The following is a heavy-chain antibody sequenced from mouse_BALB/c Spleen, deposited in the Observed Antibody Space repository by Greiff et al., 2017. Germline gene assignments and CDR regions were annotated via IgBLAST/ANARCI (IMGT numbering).Heavy chain of an antibody. V-gene: IGHV1-14*01. D-gene: IGHD3-2*01. CDR3: ARKDKEDAMDY. CDR2: INPYNDGT. Sequence: VQLKQSGPELVKPGASVKMSCKASGYTFTSYVMHWVKQKPGQGLEWIGYINPYNDGTKYNEKFKGKATLTSDKSSSTAYMELSSLTSEDSAVYYCARKDKEDAMDYWGQGTSVTVSS. CDR1: GYTFTSYV. J-gene: IGHJ4*01.